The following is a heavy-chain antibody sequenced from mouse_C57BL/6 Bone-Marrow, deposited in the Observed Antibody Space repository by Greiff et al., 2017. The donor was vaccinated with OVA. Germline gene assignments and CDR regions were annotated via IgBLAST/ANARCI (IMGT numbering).Heavy chain of an antibody. CDR3: ARLLAYFDY. J-gene: IGHJ2*01. D-gene: IGHD1-1*01. V-gene: IGHV1-82*01. CDR2: IYPGDGDT. Sequence: VQLQQSGPELVKPGASVKISCKASGYAFSSSWMNWVQQRPGKGLEWIGRIYPGDGDTNYNGKFKGKATLTADKSSSTAYMQLSSLTSEDSAVYFCARLLAYFDYWGQGTTLTVSS. CDR1: GYAFSSSW.